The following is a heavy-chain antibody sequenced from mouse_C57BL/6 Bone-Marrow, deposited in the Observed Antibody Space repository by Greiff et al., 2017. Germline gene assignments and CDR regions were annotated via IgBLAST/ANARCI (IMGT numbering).Heavy chain of an antibody. Sequence: QVHVKQPGAELVMPGASVTLSCKASGYTFTSYWMHWVKQRPGQGLEWIGEIDPSDSYTNYNQKFKGKSTLTVDKSSSTAYMQLSSLTSEDSAVYDCARGGGGDPWYFDVWGTGTTVTVSS. CDR2: IDPSDSYT. CDR3: ARGGGGDPWYFDV. CDR1: GYTFTSYW. D-gene: IGHD2-13*01. J-gene: IGHJ1*03. V-gene: IGHV1-69*01.